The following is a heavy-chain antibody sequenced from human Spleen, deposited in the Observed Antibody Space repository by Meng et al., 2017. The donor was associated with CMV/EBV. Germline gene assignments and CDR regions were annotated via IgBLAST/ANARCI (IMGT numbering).Heavy chain of an antibody. D-gene: IGHD6-19*01. CDR2: IKQDGSEK. CDR1: GFTFSSDW. J-gene: IGHJ5*02. CDR3: ARDLRSLTSIAVGFDP. Sequence: GFTFSSDWMSWVRQAPGKGLEWVANIKQDGSEKYYVDSVKGRFTISRDNAKNSLYLQMNRLRAEDTAVYYCARDLRSLTSIAVGFDPWGQGTLVTVSS. V-gene: IGHV3-7*01.